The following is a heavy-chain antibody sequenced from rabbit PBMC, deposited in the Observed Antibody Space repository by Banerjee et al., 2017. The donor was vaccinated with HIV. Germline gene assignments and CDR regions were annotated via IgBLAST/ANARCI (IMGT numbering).Heavy chain of an antibody. CDR1: GFDLSSYYY. D-gene: IGHD4-2*01. V-gene: IGHV1S40*01. CDR2: IWTGDGDT. J-gene: IGHJ4*01. CDR3: ARDFSWTNL. Sequence: QSLEESGGDLVKPGASLTLTCTASGFDLSSYYYMCWVRQAPGKGLEWIASIWTGDGDTYYASWVSGRFTISLDNAQNTVFLQMTSLTAADMATYFCARDFSWTNLWGPGTLVTVS.